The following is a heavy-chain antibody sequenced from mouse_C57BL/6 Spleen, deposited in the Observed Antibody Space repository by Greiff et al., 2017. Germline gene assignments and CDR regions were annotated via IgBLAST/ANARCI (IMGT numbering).Heavy chain of an antibody. D-gene: IGHD1-1*01. J-gene: IGHJ2*01. CDR3: ARPDYYGSSYVDYFDY. CDR1: GYTFTSYW. CDR2: IYPGSGST. Sequence: QVQLQQSGAELVKPGASVKMSCKASGYTFTSYWITWVKQRPGQGLEWIGDIYPGSGSTNYNEKFKSKATLTVDTSSSTAYMQLSSLTSEDSAVXYCARPDYYGSSYVDYFDYWGQGTTLTVSS. V-gene: IGHV1-55*01.